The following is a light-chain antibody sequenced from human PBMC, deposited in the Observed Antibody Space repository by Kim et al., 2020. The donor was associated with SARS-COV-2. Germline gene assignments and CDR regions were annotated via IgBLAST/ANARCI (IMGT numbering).Light chain of an antibody. CDR2: AAS. V-gene: IGKV1-39*01. J-gene: IGKJ2*01. Sequence: LTWFQQKPGQAPKLLIYAASSLQSGVPSRFTASGSGTHFTLTINSLQPDDFATYYCQQSYSTLVYSFGQGTKLEI. CDR3: QQSYSTLVYS.